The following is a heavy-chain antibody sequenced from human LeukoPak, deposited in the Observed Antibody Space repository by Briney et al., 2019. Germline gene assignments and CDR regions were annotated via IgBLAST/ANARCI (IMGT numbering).Heavy chain of an antibody. J-gene: IGHJ4*02. V-gene: IGHV4-39*07. CDR2: IYYSGST. D-gene: IGHD6-19*01. CDR1: GGSISSSSYY. Sequence: KPSETLSLTCTVSGGSISSSSYYWGWIRQPPGKGLEWIGSIYYSGSTYYNPSLKSRVTISVDTSKNQFSLKLSSVTAADTAVYYCARVYTGGEQWLRFRPKYYFDYWGQGTLVTVSS. CDR3: ARVYTGGEQWLRFRPKYYFDY.